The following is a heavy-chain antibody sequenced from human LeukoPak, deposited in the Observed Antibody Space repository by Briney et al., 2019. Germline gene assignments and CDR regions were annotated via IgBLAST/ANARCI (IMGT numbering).Heavy chain of an antibody. V-gene: IGHV1-69*05. J-gene: IGHJ5*02. Sequence: GASVKVSCKASGGTFSSYAISWVRQAPGQGLEWMGGIIPIFGTANYAQKFQGRVTITRNTSMSTVYMELNSLRSDDTAVYYCVRRRGTTTVFWFDPWGQGTLVTVSA. CDR3: VRRRGTTTVFWFDP. D-gene: IGHD4-17*01. CDR2: IIPIFGTA. CDR1: GGTFSSYA.